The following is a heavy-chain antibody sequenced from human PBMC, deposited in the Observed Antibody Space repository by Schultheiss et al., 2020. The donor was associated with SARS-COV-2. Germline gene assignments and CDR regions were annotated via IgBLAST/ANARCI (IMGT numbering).Heavy chain of an antibody. CDR3: ARVGWLRLYDAFDI. V-gene: IGHV3-15*01. Sequence: GESLKISCAASGFTFSNAWMSWVRQAPGKGLEWVGRIKSKTDGGTTDYAAPVKGRFTISRDDSKNTLYLQMNSLRAEDTAVYYCARVGWLRLYDAFDIWGQGTMVTVSS. CDR1: GFTFSNAW. CDR2: IKSKTDGGTT. D-gene: IGHD5-12*01. J-gene: IGHJ3*02.